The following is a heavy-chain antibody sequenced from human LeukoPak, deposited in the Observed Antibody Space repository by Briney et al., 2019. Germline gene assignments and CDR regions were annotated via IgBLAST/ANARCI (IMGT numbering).Heavy chain of an antibody. D-gene: IGHD2-21*02. CDR2: IYYSGST. CDR1: GGSISSYY. V-gene: IGHV4-59*01. CDR3: ARGVTAILLYFDY. Sequence: SETLSLTCTVSGGSISSYYWSWIRQPPGKGLEWIGYIYYSGSTNYNPSLKSRVTISVDTSKNQFSLKLSSVTAADTAVYYCARGVTAILLYFDYWGQGTVVTVSS. J-gene: IGHJ4*02.